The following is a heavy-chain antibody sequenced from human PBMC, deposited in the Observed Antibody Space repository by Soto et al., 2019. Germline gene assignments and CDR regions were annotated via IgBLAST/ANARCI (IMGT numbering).Heavy chain of an antibody. V-gene: IGHV4-30-4*01. Sequence: SETLSLTCTVSGGSISSGDYYWSWIRQPPGKGLEWIGYIYYSGSTYYNPSLKSRVTISVDTSKNQFALKLSSVTAADTAVYYCARAPRWYCSSTSCYAFDYWGQGTLVTVSS. D-gene: IGHD2-2*01. CDR2: IYYSGST. J-gene: IGHJ4*02. CDR3: ARAPRWYCSSTSCYAFDY. CDR1: GGSISSGDYY.